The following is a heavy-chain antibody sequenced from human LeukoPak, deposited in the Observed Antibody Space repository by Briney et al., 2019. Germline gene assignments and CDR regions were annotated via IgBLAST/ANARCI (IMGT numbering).Heavy chain of an antibody. CDR1: GGAISTSRFF. CDR3: ARPYDFWSGYYWYFDL. Sequence: SETLSLTCTVSGGAISTSRFFWGWVRQPPGTGLEWLGNFFYNGSAYYTPSLKSRATISVDTSRNQFSLKLNSVTAADTAVYYCARPYDFWSGYYWYFDLWGRGTLVTVSS. J-gene: IGHJ2*01. V-gene: IGHV4-39*01. CDR2: FFYNGSA. D-gene: IGHD3-3*01.